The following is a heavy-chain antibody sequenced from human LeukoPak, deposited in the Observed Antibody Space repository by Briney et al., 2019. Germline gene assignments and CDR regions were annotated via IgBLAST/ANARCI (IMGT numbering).Heavy chain of an antibody. CDR3: TSGGYCTSTSCYGVY. CDR1: GFTFSGSA. CDR2: IRSKTNSYAT. Sequence: GGSLRLSCAASGFTFSGSAMHWVRQASGKGLDWVGRIRSKTNSYATAYAASVKGRFTISRDDSKNTAYLQMNSLKTEDTGVYYCTSGGYCTSTSCYGVYWGQGTLVTVSS. J-gene: IGHJ4*02. V-gene: IGHV3-73*01. D-gene: IGHD2-2*01.